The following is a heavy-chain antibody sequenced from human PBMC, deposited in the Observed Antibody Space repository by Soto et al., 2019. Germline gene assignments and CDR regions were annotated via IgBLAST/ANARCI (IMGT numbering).Heavy chain of an antibody. Sequence: QVQLVQSGAEMQQPGASVRVSCKASGGTFSKYAFSWVRQAPGQGLEWLGGTIPMFGTPNYAQKFQGRVANSADESTATVYMELSSLRSEDTAVYFGARPRRDSNYYCGMAVGGQGTTVTVSS. J-gene: IGHJ6*02. CDR3: ARPRRDSNYYCGMAV. CDR1: GGTFSKYA. V-gene: IGHV1-69*01. D-gene: IGHD3-22*01. CDR2: TIPMFGTP.